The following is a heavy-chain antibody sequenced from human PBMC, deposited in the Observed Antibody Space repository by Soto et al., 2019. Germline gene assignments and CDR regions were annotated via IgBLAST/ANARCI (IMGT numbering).Heavy chain of an antibody. CDR1: GGSISGYY. J-gene: IGHJ4*02. V-gene: IGHV4-59*12. Sequence: PSETLSLTCTVSGGSISGYYWSWIRQPPGKGLEWIGYIYYSGSTSYNPSLRSRLTISLHTSKNQFSLRLTSVTAADTAVYYCAREDSSGYKFFDHWGQGTLVTVS. CDR2: IYYSGST. D-gene: IGHD3-22*01. CDR3: AREDSSGYKFFDH.